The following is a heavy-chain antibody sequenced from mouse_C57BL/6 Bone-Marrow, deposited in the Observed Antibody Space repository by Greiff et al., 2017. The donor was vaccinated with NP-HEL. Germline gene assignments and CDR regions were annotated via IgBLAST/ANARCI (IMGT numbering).Heavy chain of an antibody. Sequence: EVKLMESGPELVKPGASVKISCKASGYSFTDYNMNWVKQSNGKSLEWIGVINPNYGTTSYNQKFKGKATLTVDQSSSTAYMQLNSLTSEDSAVYCCARWVLRRKREYWGQGTTLTVSS. CDR2: INPNYGTT. D-gene: IGHD2-3*01. J-gene: IGHJ2*01. V-gene: IGHV1-39*01. CDR1: GYSFTDYN. CDR3: ARWVLRRKREY.